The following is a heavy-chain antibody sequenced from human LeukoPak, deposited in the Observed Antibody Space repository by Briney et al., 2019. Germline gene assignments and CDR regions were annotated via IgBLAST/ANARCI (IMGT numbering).Heavy chain of an antibody. Sequence: GGSLRLSCAASGFTFSCYAMSWVRQAPGKGLEWVSAISGSGGSTYYADSVKGRFTISRDNSKNTLYLQMNSLRAEDTAVYYCARDPYSGSYGNYYYYFMDVWGKGTTVTISS. CDR1: GFTFSCYA. CDR2: ISGSGGST. CDR3: ARDPYSGSYGNYYYYFMDV. V-gene: IGHV3-23*01. J-gene: IGHJ6*03. D-gene: IGHD1-26*01.